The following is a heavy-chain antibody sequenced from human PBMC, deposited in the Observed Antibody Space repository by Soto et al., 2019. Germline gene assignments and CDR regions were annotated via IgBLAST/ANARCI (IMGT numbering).Heavy chain of an antibody. CDR1: GGSISSGDYY. Sequence: QVQLQESGPGLVKPSQTLSLTCTVSGGSISSGDYYWSWIRQPPGKGLEWIGYIYYSGSTYYNPSLKSRVTISVDTSKNQFSLKLSSVTAADTAVYYCARAGIYSYGGGGDAFDIWGQGTMVTVSS. D-gene: IGHD5-18*01. CDR3: ARAGIYSYGGGGDAFDI. CDR2: IYYSGST. J-gene: IGHJ3*02. V-gene: IGHV4-30-4*01.